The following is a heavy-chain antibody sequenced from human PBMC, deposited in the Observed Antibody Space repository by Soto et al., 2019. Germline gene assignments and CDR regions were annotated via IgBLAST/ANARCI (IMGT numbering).Heavy chain of an antibody. CDR3: ARDYGSGSYHEGLFAS. V-gene: IGHV4-4*02. J-gene: IGHJ5*02. CDR2: IYHSGST. CDR1: GGSSSSSNW. Sequence: PSENLSLTCAVSGGSSSSSNWWSWVRQPPGKGLEWIGEIYHSGSTNYNPSLKSRVTISVDKSKNQFSLKLSSVTAADTAVYYCARDYGSGSYHEGLFASSGPRTLVIVSA. D-gene: IGHD3-10*01.